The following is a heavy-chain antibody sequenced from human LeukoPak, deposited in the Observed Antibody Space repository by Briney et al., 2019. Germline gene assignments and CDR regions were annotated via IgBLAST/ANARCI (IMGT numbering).Heavy chain of an antibody. Sequence: GASVKVSCKASGYTFTSYDINWVRQATGQGLEWMGWTNPNSGNTGYAQKFQGRVTMTRNTSISTAYMELSSLRSEDTAVYYCAVLASRSAYSSGWYYYYYGMDVWGQGTTVTVSS. V-gene: IGHV1-8*01. CDR2: TNPNSGNT. J-gene: IGHJ6*02. CDR1: GYTFTSYD. CDR3: AVLASRSAYSSGWYYYYYGMDV. D-gene: IGHD6-19*01.